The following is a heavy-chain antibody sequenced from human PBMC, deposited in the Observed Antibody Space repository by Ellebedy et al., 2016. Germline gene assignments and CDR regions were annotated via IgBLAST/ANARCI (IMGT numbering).Heavy chain of an antibody. D-gene: IGHD3-16*01. V-gene: IGHV3-23*01. Sequence: GESLKISXAASGFTFSSYAMSWVRQAPGKGLEWVSAISGSGGSTYYADSVKGRFTISRDNSKNTLYLQMNSLRAEDTAVYYCAKEGPGQKGAPTNYFDYWGQGTLVTVSS. CDR1: GFTFSSYA. CDR3: AKEGPGQKGAPTNYFDY. CDR2: ISGSGGST. J-gene: IGHJ4*02.